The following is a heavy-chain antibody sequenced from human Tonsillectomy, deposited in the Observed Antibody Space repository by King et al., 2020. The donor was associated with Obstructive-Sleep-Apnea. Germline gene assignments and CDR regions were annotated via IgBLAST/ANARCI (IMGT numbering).Heavy chain of an antibody. CDR3: AKARAAVAGTDYFDC. J-gene: IGHJ4*02. Sequence: VQLVESGGGLVQPGRSLRLSCAASGFTFDDYAIHWVRQAPGKGLEWVSGISANSANIGYADSVKGRFTISRDKAKNSLYLQMNSLRPEDTALYYCAKARAAVAGTDYFDCWGQGTLVTVSS. CDR2: ISANSANI. V-gene: IGHV3-9*01. CDR1: GFTFDDYA. D-gene: IGHD6-19*01.